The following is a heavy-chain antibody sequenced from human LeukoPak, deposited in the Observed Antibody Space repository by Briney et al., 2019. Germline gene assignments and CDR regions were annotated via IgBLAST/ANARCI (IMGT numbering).Heavy chain of an antibody. CDR2: IYYSGST. D-gene: IGHD3-22*01. Sequence: SQTLSLTCTVSGNSISSGDYYWGWIRQPPGKGLEWIGSIYYSGSTYYNPSLKSRVTISVDTSKNQFSLKLSSVTAADTAVYYCARVLRSYYDSSGQDPYFDYWGQGTLVTVSS. CDR1: GNSISSGDYY. J-gene: IGHJ4*02. CDR3: ARVLRSYYDSSGQDPYFDY. V-gene: IGHV4-39*07.